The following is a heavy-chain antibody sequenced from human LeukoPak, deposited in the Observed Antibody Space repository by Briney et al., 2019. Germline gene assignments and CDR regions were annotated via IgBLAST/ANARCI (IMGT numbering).Heavy chain of an antibody. CDR2: ISSSSSYI. D-gene: IGHD3-16*01. Sequence: GGSLRLSCAASGFTFSSYSMNWVRQAPGKGLEWVSSISSSSSYIYYADSVKGRFTISRDNAKNSLYLQMNSLRDEDTAVYYCARDRSRIGGIDYWGQGTLVTVSS. V-gene: IGHV3-21*01. CDR1: GFTFSSYS. CDR3: ARDRSRIGGIDY. J-gene: IGHJ4*02.